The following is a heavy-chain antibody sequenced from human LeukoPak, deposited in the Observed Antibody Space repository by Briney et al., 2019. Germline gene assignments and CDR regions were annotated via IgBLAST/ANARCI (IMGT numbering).Heavy chain of an antibody. CDR1: GFTFSSYG. V-gene: IGHV3-33*06. CDR2: IWYDGSNK. Sequence: GGSLRLSCAASGFTFSSYGMHWVRQAPGKGLEWVAVIWYDGSNKYYADSMKGRFTISRDNSKHMVYLQMNSLRAEDTAMYYCANLYYDFPFWGQGTLVTVSS. CDR3: ANLYYDFPF. J-gene: IGHJ4*02. D-gene: IGHD3/OR15-3a*01.